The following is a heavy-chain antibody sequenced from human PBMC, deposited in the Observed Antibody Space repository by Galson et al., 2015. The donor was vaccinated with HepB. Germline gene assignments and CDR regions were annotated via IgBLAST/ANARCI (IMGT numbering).Heavy chain of an antibody. J-gene: IGHJ6*02. CDR3: ARDGSRAITVAATRNDMDV. CDR1: GYIFTSYY. D-gene: IGHD6-19*01. V-gene: IGHV1-46*01. Sequence: SVKVSCKASGYIFTSYYMHWVRQAPGQGLEWMGIINPSGGSTTYAQKFQGRVTMTRDTSTSTVYMEMSSLRSEDTAVYYCARDGSRAITVAATRNDMDVWGQGTTVTVSS. CDR2: INPSGGST.